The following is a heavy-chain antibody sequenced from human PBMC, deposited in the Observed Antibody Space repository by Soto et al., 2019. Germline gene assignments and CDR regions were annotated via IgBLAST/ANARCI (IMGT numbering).Heavy chain of an antibody. CDR1: GGSISSSNW. Sequence: SETLSLTCAVSGGSISSSNWWSWVRQPPGKGLEWIGEIYHSGGTNYNPSLKSRVTISVDKSKNQFSLKLSSVTAADTAVYYCAILERRRWSYFDYWGQGTLVTVSS. D-gene: IGHD1-1*01. CDR2: IYHSGGT. J-gene: IGHJ4*02. V-gene: IGHV4-4*02. CDR3: AILERRRWSYFDY.